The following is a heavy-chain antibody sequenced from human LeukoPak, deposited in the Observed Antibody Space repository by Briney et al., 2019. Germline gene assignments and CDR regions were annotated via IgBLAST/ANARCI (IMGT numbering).Heavy chain of an antibody. V-gene: IGHV4-4*02. D-gene: IGHD2-8*01. CDR2: VSLSGLT. CDR1: GGSITSTNW. J-gene: IGHJ4*02. Sequence: PSGTLSLTCGVSGGSITSTNWWSGVRPPPRQGLEWIGEVSLSGLTNYNPSLSSRVIMALDTSKNHLSLHLTSVTAADTAVYYCSRENGAFSPFGYWGQGYLVTVLS. CDR3: SRENGAFSPFGY.